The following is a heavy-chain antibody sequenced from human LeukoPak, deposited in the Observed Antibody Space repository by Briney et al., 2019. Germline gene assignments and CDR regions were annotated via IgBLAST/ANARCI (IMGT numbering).Heavy chain of an antibody. CDR2: IYTSGST. V-gene: IGHV4-4*07. D-gene: IGHD3-10*01. CDR3: AGTYYYGSGSYPNWFDP. J-gene: IGHJ5*02. Sequence: SETLSLTCTVSGGSISSYYWSWIRQPAGKGLEWIGCIYTSGSTNYNPSLKSRVTMSVDTSKNQFSLKLSSVTAADTAVYYCAGTYYYGSGSYPNWFDPWGQGTLVTVSS. CDR1: GGSISSYY.